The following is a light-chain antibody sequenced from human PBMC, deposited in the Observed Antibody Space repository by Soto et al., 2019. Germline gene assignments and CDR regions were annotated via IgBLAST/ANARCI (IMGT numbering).Light chain of an antibody. Sequence: QSVLTQPASVSGSPGQSITISCTGTGSDVGYYTYVSWFQQHPGKAPKLLIYEVSNRPSGISHRFSGSKSGNTASLTISGLQPEDEADYYCISFTAYSTYVFGSGTKLTVL. CDR3: ISFTAYSTYV. CDR1: GSDVGYYTY. CDR2: EVS. V-gene: IGLV2-14*01. J-gene: IGLJ1*01.